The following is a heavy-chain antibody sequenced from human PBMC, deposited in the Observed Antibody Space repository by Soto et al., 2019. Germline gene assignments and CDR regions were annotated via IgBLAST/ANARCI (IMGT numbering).Heavy chain of an antibody. J-gene: IGHJ4*02. CDR2: IYYSGST. D-gene: IGHD5-12*01. CDR1: GGSISSSSYY. CDR3: ARQWVRGLQFRPGLFDY. Sequence: ASEPLSLTCTVSGGSISSSSYYWGWIRQPPGKGLEWIGSIYYSGSTYYNPSLKSRVTISVDTSKNQFSLKLSSVTAADTAVYYCARQWVRGLQFRPGLFDYWGQGYLVTV. V-gene: IGHV4-39*01.